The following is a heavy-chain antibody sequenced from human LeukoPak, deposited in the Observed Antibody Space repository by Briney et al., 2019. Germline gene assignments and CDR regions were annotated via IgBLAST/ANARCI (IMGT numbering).Heavy chain of an antibody. D-gene: IGHD6-19*01. CDR1: GFTFSSYS. CDR2: ISSSSSYI. V-gene: IGHV3-21*01. CDR3: ARDTTAVVPFDY. Sequence: GGSLRLSCAASGFTFSSYSMNWVRQAPGKGLEWVSSISSSSSYIYYADSVKGRFTISRDNAKNSLYLQMNSLRAEDTAVYYCARDTTAVVPFDYWGQGTLVTVSS. J-gene: IGHJ4*02.